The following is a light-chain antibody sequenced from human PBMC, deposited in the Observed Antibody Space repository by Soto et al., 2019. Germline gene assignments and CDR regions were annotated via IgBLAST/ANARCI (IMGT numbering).Light chain of an antibody. Sequence: EIVLTQSPATLSLSPGERATLSCRASQNIGRYLAWYQQTPGQVPRLLIYDVSDRATGIPARFSGSGSGTDFTLTISSLEAEDFAVYYCQHRMSWPLTFGGGTKVESK. CDR3: QHRMSWPLT. CDR1: QNIGRY. V-gene: IGKV3-11*01. CDR2: DVS. J-gene: IGKJ4*01.